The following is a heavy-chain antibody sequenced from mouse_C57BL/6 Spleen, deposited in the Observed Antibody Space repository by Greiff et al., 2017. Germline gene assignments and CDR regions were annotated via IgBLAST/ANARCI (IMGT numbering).Heavy chain of an antibody. CDR2: ISSGGDYI. CDR3: TMGFITTVVAPYYAMDY. V-gene: IGHV5-9-1*02. J-gene: IGHJ4*01. CDR1: GFTFSSYA. D-gene: IGHD1-1*01. Sequence: EVKLEESGEGLVKPGGSLKLSCAASGFTFSSYAMSWVRQTPEKRLEWVAYISSGGDYIYYADTVKGRFTISRDNARNTLYLQMSSLKSEDTAMYYCTMGFITTVVAPYYAMDYWGQGTSVTVSS.